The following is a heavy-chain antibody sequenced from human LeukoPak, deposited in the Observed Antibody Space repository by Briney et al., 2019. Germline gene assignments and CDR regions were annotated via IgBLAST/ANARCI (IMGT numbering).Heavy chain of an antibody. J-gene: IGHJ4*02. CDR3: AKDLGSSGWYGIDY. Sequence: GGSLRLSCAASGFTFSSYAMSWVRQAPGKGLEWVSAISGSGGSTYYADSVKGRFTISRDNSKNTLYLQMNSLRAEDTAVYYCAKDLGSSGWYGIDYWGQGTLVTVSS. D-gene: IGHD6-19*01. V-gene: IGHV3-23*01. CDR2: ISGSGGST. CDR1: GFTFSSYA.